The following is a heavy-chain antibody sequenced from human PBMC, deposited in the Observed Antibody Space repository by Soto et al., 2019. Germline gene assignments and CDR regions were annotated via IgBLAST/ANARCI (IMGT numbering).Heavy chain of an antibody. D-gene: IGHD6-19*01. J-gene: IGHJ4*02. Sequence: QVQLVESGGGVVQPGRSLRLSCAASGFTFSSYGMHWVRQAPGKGLEWVAVISYDGSNKYYADSVKGRFTISRDNSKNTLYLQMNSLRAEDTAVYYCATADEQWLVPGLDYWGQGTLVTVSS. CDR1: GFTFSSYG. CDR2: ISYDGSNK. V-gene: IGHV3-30*03. CDR3: ATADEQWLVPGLDY.